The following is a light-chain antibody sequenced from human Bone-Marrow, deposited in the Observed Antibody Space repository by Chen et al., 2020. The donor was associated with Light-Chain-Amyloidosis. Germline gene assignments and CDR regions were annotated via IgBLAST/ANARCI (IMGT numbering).Light chain of an antibody. V-gene: IGLV2-14*01. CDR2: DVI. CDR3: SSYTSSSTRV. Sequence: QSALTQPASVSGSPGQSITISCTGTSSDVGGYNYVSWYQQHPGKAPKLMIFDVINRPSGVSSRFSGSKSGNTASLTISGLQAEDEADYYCSSYTSSSTRVFGGGTKLTVL. J-gene: IGLJ3*02. CDR1: SSDVGGYNY.